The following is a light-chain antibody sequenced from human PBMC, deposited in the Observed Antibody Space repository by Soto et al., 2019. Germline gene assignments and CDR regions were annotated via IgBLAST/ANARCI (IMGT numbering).Light chain of an antibody. CDR3: QQYNNWPQT. CDR2: KAS. Sequence: IQMTQSPSTLSGSVGDRVTITCRASQTISSWLAWYQQKPGKAPKLLIYKASTLKSGVPSRFSGSGSGTEFTLTISSLQSEDFAVYYCQQYNNWPQTFGQGTKVDI. J-gene: IGKJ1*01. V-gene: IGKV1-5*03. CDR1: QTISSW.